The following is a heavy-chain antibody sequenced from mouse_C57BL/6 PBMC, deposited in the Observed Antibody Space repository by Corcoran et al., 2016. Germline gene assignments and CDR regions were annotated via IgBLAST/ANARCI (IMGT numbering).Heavy chain of an antibody. D-gene: IGHD2-5*01. V-gene: IGHV1-19*01. CDR2: INPYNGGT. CDR1: GYTFPDYY. CDR3: VSNYLYARDV. J-gene: IGHJ1*03. Sequence: EVQLQQSGPVLVKPGASVKMSCKASGYTFPDYYMNWVKQSHGKSLEWIGVINPYNGGTSYNQKFKVKATLTVDKSSSTAYMELNRLTSEDSAVYYCVSNYLYARDVCGTGTTVTVSS.